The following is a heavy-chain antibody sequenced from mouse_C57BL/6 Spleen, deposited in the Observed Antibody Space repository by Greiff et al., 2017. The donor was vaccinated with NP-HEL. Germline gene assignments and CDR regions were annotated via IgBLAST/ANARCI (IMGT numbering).Heavy chain of an antibody. J-gene: IGHJ3*01. CDR2: IYPGDGDT. D-gene: IGHD3-2*02. Sequence: VQLQQSGAELVKPGASVKISCKASGYAFSSYWMNWVKQRPGKGLEWIGQIYPGDGDTNYNGKFKGKATLTADKSSSTAYMQLSSLTSEDSAVYFGARKGAAQAAWFAYWGQGTLVTVSA. V-gene: IGHV1-80*01. CDR1: GYAFSSYW. CDR3: ARKGAAQAAWFAY.